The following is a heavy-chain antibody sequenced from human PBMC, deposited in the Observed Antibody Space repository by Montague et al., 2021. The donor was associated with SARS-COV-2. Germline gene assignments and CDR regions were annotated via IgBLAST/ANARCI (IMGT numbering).Heavy chain of an antibody. D-gene: IGHD3-3*01. CDR3: ARESRLQYLEWSGSRDDYYGMDV. V-gene: IGHV4-59*01. CDR1: GGSISTSF. Sequence: SETLSLTCTVSGGSISTSFWSWVRQPPGKGLECIAFISFTGGTNYNPSLKSRVVVSIDTSKRPVSLKVNSVTAADSAVYDCARESRLQYLEWSGSRDDYYGMDVWGQGTTVTVSS. J-gene: IGHJ6*02. CDR2: ISFTGGT.